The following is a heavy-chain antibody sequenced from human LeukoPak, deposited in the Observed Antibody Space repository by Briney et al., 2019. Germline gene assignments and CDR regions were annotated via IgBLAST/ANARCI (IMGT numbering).Heavy chain of an antibody. CDR3: ARGPIYYDSSGYWEPRYFDY. D-gene: IGHD3-22*01. CDR1: GFTFSSYD. J-gene: IGHJ4*02. Sequence: GGSLRLSCAASGFTFSSYDMHWVRHATGKGLEWVSAIGTAGDTYYPGSVKGRFTISRENAKNSLYLQMNSLRAGDTAVYYCARGPIYYDSSGYWEPRYFDYWGQGTLVTVSS. CDR2: IGTAGDT. V-gene: IGHV3-13*01.